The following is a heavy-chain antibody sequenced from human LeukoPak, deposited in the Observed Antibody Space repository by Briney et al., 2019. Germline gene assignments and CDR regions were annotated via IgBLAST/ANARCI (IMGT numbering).Heavy chain of an antibody. CDR1: GGSISNFY. CDR3: ARETTGAGTARPFDY. Sequence: PSETLSLTCTVSGGSISNFYWSWIGQPAGKTLEWIGRIYSSGSTNYNPSLKSRVTMSLDTSKNQLSLKLSSVTAAGTAVYFCARETTGAGTARPFDYWGQGTLVTVSS. CDR2: IYSSGST. J-gene: IGHJ4*02. V-gene: IGHV4-4*07. D-gene: IGHD6-13*01.